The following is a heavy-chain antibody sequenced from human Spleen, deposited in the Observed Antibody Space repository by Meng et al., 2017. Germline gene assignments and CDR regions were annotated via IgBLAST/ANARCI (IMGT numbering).Heavy chain of an antibody. Sequence: GGSLRLSCAASGFTFSGAAMHWVRQASGKGLEWVARIRSNSNNYATSYAASMKVRFTISRDDSKNTAYLQMNRLQTGDTAMYYCARRTFNYGFDLWGHGTLVTVSS. CDR3: ARRTFNYGFDL. CDR1: GFTFSGAA. D-gene: IGHD3-10*01. V-gene: IGHV3-73*01. CDR2: IRSNSNNYAT. J-gene: IGHJ4*01.